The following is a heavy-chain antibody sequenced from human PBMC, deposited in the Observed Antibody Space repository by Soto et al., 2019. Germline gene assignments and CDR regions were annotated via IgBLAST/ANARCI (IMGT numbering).Heavy chain of an antibody. Sequence: EVQLVESGVGLVKPGGSLRLSCAASGFTFSSYSMNWVRQAPGKGLEWVSSISSSSSYIYYADSVKGRFTISRDNAKNSLYLQMTSLRAADTAVYYCASSGQARATMNFDYWGQGTLVTVSS. CDR3: ASSGQARATMNFDY. CDR2: ISSSSSYI. J-gene: IGHJ4*02. V-gene: IGHV3-21*01. CDR1: GFTFSSYS. D-gene: IGHD5-12*01.